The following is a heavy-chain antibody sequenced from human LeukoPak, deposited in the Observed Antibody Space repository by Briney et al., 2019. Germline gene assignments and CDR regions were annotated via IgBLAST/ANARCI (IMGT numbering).Heavy chain of an antibody. J-gene: IGHJ6*02. V-gene: IGHV5-51*01. CDR3: ARQGGGYSGYGQIYYYYYGMDV. Sequence: GESLKISCQGFGYSFISYWIGWVRQMPGKGMEWMGVIYPGDLRVRYSPSFQGQVTISADKSISTAYLQWSSLKASDTAMYYCARQGGGYSGYGQIYYYYYGMDVWGQGTTVTVSS. CDR2: IYPGDLRV. D-gene: IGHD5-12*01. CDR1: GYSFISYW.